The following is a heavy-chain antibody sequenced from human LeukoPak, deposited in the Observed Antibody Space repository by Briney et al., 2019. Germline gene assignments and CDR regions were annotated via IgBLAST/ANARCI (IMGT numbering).Heavy chain of an antibody. CDR1: GFSISSGYY. J-gene: IGHJ4*02. Sequence: SETLSLTCAVSGFSISSGYYWSWIRQPAGKGLEWIGRIYTSGSTNYNPSLKSRVTISVDKSKNQFSLKLSSVTAADTAVYYCARDQGQLPNFDYWGQGTLVTVSS. D-gene: IGHD5-18*01. V-gene: IGHV4-61*02. CDR2: IYTSGST. CDR3: ARDQGQLPNFDY.